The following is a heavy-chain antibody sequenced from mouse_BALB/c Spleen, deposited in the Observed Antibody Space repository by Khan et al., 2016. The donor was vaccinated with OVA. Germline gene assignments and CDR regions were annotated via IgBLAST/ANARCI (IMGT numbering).Heavy chain of an antibody. Sequence: DLIKPGASVKLSCKASGYTFTSYWINWIKQRPGQGLEWIGRIAPGSDSTSYNEIFTSKATLTVDKSSRTAYIQVSSLSSENSAVSFGARTNYYGSSPDTIGYWGRGASLTVSS. D-gene: IGHD1-1*01. V-gene: IGHV1S41*01. CDR2: IAPGSDST. J-gene: IGHJ4*01. CDR3: ARTNYYGSSPDTIGY. CDR1: GYTFTSYW.